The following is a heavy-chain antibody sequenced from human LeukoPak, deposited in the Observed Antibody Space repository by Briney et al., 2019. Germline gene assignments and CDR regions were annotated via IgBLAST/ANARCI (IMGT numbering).Heavy chain of an antibody. V-gene: IGHV3-30-3*02. Sequence: PGGSLRLSCAASGFTFSSYAMHWVRQAPGKGLEWVAVISYDGSNKYYADSVKGRFTISRDNSKNTLYLQMNSLRAEDTAVYYCAKRPRHYDFWSGYPYLDYWGQGTLVTVSS. J-gene: IGHJ4*02. CDR3: AKRPRHYDFWSGYPYLDY. CDR2: ISYDGSNK. D-gene: IGHD3-3*01. CDR1: GFTFSSYA.